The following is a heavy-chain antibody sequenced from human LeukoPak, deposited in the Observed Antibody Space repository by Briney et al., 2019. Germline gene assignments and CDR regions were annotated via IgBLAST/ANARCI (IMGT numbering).Heavy chain of an antibody. CDR1: GGSISSSIYY. J-gene: IGHJ4*02. V-gene: IGHV4-39*01. Sequence: PSETLSLTCSVSGGSISSSIYYWGWIRQPPGKGLEWIGSIYYSGSTYYNPSLKSRVTISVDTSKNQFSLKLRSVTAADTAVYYCARRLGGSGSYYYWGQGSMVTVSS. CDR2: IYYSGST. D-gene: IGHD3-10*01. CDR3: ARRLGGSGSYYY.